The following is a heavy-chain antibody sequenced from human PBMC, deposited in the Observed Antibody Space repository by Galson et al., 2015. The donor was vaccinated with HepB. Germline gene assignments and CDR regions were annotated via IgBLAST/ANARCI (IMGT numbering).Heavy chain of an antibody. D-gene: IGHD6-19*01. CDR3: AREEYTSGTDAFDI. CDR1: GFTSSNYW. CDR2: IKKDGSEK. V-gene: IGHV3-7*01. Sequence: LRLSCAASGFTSSNYWMSWVRQAPGKGLEWVANIKKDGSEKYYVDSVKGRFTISRDNAKNSLYVQMNSLTAEDTAIYYCAREEYTSGTDAFDIWGQGTMVTVSS. J-gene: IGHJ3*02.